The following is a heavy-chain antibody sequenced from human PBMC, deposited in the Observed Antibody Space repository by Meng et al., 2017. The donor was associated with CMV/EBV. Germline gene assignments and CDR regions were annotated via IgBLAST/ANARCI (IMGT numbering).Heavy chain of an antibody. J-gene: IGHJ6*02. D-gene: IGHD2-2*02. V-gene: IGHV1-69*05. Sequence: SVKVSCKASGGTFSSYAISWVRQAPGQGLEWMGGIIPIFGTANYAQKFQGRVTITTDESTSTAYMELSSLRSEDTAVYYCALGYCSSTSCYTRYYYYYYGMDVWGQGTLVTVSS. CDR1: GGTFSSYA. CDR3: ALGYCSSTSCYTRYYYYYYGMDV. CDR2: IIPIFGTA.